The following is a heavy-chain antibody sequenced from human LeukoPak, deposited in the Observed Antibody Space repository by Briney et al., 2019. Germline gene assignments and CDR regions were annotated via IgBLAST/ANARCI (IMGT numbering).Heavy chain of an antibody. CDR3: ARHSRPLFDY. CDR2: IYYIGST. Sequence: PSETLSLTCTVSGGSISSSSYYWGWIRQPPGKGLEWIGSIYYIGSTYYNPSPKTRVTISVDTSKNQFSLKLSSVTAADTAVYYCARHSRPLFDYWGQGTLVTVSS. CDR1: GGSISSSSYY. D-gene: IGHD6-13*01. J-gene: IGHJ4*02. V-gene: IGHV4-39*01.